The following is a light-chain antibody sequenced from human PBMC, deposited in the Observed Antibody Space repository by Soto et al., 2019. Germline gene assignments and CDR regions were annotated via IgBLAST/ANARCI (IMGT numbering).Light chain of an antibody. CDR1: SSDIGGYNY. CDR3: SSYAGSNMGV. CDR2: EVN. J-gene: IGLJ2*01. Sequence: QSALTQPPSASGSPGQSVAISCTGTSSDIGGYNYVSWYQIHPGKAPKLMIYEVNKRPSGVPDRFSGSKSGNTASLIVSGLQAEDEADYYCSSYAGSNMGVFGGGTKPTVL. V-gene: IGLV2-8*01.